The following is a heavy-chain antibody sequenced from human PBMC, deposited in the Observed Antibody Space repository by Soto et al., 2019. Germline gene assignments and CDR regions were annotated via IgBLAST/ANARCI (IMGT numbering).Heavy chain of an antibody. D-gene: IGHD3-16*01. V-gene: IGHV4-30-4*01. CDR2: IFSSGTT. CDR3: ARVPSPFDYYYAMDV. J-gene: IGHJ6*02. CDR1: GDSISSGNKY. Sequence: TLSLTCTVSGDSISSGNKYWSWIRQAPGKGLEWIGYIFSSGTTYYNPSLKSRLTMSLDTSQNQFSLRLASVTDADSAVYYCARVPSPFDYYYAMDVWGQGTTVTVSS.